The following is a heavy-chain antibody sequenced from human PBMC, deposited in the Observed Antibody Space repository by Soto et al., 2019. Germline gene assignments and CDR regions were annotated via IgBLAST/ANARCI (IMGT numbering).Heavy chain of an antibody. D-gene: IGHD3-22*01. J-gene: IGHJ4*02. CDR1: GFSLTTTGVG. CDR3: AHYDSSGYFSHFDS. Sequence: QIALQESGPTVVNPTQPLTLTCTVSGFSLTTTGVGVGWIRHAPGKALEWLAMVYWNDERRYSPSLKSRLTITQDTSKNQVVLTMTYMEPVDTATYFCAHYDSSGYFSHFDSWGQGTLVTVSS. V-gene: IGHV2-5*01. CDR2: VYWNDER.